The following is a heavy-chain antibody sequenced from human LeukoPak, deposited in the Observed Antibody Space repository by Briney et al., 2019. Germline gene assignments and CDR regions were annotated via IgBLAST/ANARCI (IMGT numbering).Heavy chain of an antibody. CDR1: GFTLSSYA. V-gene: IGHV3-23*01. Sequence: GGSLRLSCAASGFTLSSYAMNWVRQAPGKGLEWVSFISGSGDTTYYADSVKGRFTISRDNSKNTLYLQMNSLRAEDTAVYCCAKSRGESRGASNYWGQGTLVTVSS. J-gene: IGHJ4*02. D-gene: IGHD1-26*01. CDR3: AKSRGESRGASNY. CDR2: ISGSGDTT.